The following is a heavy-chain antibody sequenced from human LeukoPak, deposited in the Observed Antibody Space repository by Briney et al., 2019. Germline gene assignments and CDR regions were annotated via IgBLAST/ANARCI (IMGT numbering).Heavy chain of an antibody. J-gene: IGHJ5*02. V-gene: IGHV4-34*01. CDR3: ARSPLIVLMVYAVRRWFDP. Sequence: SETLSLTCAVYGGSFSGYYWSWIRQPPGKGLEWIGETNHSGSTNYNPSLKSRVTISVDTSKNQFSLKLSSVTAADTAVYYCARSPLIVLMVYAVRRWFDPWGQGTLVTVSS. CDR1: GGSFSGYY. CDR2: TNHSGST. D-gene: IGHD2-8*01.